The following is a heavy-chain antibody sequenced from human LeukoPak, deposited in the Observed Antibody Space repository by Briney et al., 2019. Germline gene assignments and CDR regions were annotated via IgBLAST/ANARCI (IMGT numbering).Heavy chain of an antibody. CDR1: GGSISTISSSSHF. D-gene: IGHD4-11*01. CDR2: ISHSGST. Sequence: SETLSLICTVSGGSISTISSSSHFWWGWIRQPPGKGLEWIGSISHSGSTYYNPSLESRVTISVDTSNNQFSPEVSSVTAADTAVYYCARDCCDYRSWFDPWGQGSLVTVSS. J-gene: IGHJ5*02. CDR3: ARDCCDYRSWFDP. V-gene: IGHV4-39*07.